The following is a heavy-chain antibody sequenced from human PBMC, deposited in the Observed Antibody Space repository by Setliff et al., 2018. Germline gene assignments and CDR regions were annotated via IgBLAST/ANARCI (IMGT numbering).Heavy chain of an antibody. CDR2: LHTSGST. J-gene: IGHJ4*02. D-gene: IGHD1-26*01. V-gene: IGHV4-61*02. Sequence: LSLTCAVSGASINSGTYYWSWIRQPAGKGLEWVGRLHTSGSTTYNPSLQSRVTISVDTSKNHFSLNLTSVTAADTAVYFCARDNTILGATDYWDQGTLVTVSS. CDR3: ARDNTILGATDY. CDR1: GASINSGTYY.